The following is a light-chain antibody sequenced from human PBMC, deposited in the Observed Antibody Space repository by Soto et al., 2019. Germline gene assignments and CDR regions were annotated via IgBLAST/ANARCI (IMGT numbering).Light chain of an antibody. V-gene: IGKV3-20*01. J-gene: IGKJ5*01. Sequence: EIVLTQSPGTLSLPPGDRATLSCRASQSVGGNVAWYQQIPGQPPKLLIFGASSRATGIADKFSGSGSGTDFTLTISRLEPEDFALYYCQHYGAAPITFGQGTRLEIK. CDR2: GAS. CDR3: QHYGAAPIT. CDR1: QSVGGN.